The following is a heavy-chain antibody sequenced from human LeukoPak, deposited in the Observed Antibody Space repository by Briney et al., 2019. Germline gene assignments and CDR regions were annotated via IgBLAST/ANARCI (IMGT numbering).Heavy chain of an antibody. V-gene: IGHV3-74*01. D-gene: IGHD6-6*01. Sequence: GGSLRLSCTASGFTFSSYWMHWARQAPGKGLVWVSRINSDGSSTSYADSVKGRFTISRDNAKNTLYLQMNSLRAEDTAVYYCARDTYSSSLVGVMDVCGKGTTVTVSS. CDR1: GFTFSSYW. CDR2: INSDGSST. CDR3: ARDTYSSSLVGVMDV. J-gene: IGHJ6*03.